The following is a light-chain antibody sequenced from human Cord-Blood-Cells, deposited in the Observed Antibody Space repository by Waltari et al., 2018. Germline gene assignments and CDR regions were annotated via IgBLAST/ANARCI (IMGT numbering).Light chain of an antibody. V-gene: IGKV1-13*02. CDR3: QQFNSYPLT. J-gene: IGKJ4*01. CDR2: DAS. CDR1: QGISSA. Sequence: AIQLTQSPSSLSASVGDRVTITCRASQGISSALAWYQQKPGKAPKLLIYDASSLESGVPSRVSGSGSGTDFTLTISSLQPEDFATYYCQQFNSYPLTFGRGTKVEIK.